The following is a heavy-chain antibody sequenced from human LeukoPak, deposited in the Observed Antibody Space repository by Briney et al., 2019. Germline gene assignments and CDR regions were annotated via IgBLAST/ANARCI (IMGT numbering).Heavy chain of an antibody. J-gene: IGHJ6*03. Sequence: PSETLSLTCSVSGGSISSYYWSWIRQPPGKGLEWIGYIYTSGITNYNPSLKSRVAISVDTSKNQFSLKLSSVTAADTAVYYCARHHRIRGHYYYYMDVWGKGTTVTVSS. CDR2: IYTSGIT. D-gene: IGHD2-21*01. CDR3: ARHHRIRGHYYYYMDV. CDR1: GGSISSYY. V-gene: IGHV4-4*09.